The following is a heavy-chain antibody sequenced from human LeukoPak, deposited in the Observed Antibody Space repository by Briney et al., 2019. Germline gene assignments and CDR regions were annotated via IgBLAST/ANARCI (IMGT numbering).Heavy chain of an antibody. V-gene: IGHV4-39*07. J-gene: IGHJ4*02. Sequence: SETLSLTCTVSGGSISSSSYYWGWLRQPPGKGLEWLGSIYYSGSTYYNPSLKSRVTISVDTSKNQFSLKLSSVTAADTAVYYCARVASSGYYWGLGGDYWGQGTLVTVSS. CDR1: GGSISSSSYY. CDR2: IYYSGST. D-gene: IGHD3-22*01. CDR3: ARVASSGYYWGLGGDY.